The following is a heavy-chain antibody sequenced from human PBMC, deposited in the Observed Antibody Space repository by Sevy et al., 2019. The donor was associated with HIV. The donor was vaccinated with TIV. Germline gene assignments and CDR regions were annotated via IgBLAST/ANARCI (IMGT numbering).Heavy chain of an antibody. Sequence: GGSLRLSCAASGFTFSSYAMHWVRQAPGKGLEWVAVISYDGSNKYYADSVKGRFTISRDNSKNTLYLQMNSLRAEDTAMYYCARGSRAAAGDFDYWGQGTLVTVSS. CDR2: ISYDGSNK. V-gene: IGHV3-30-3*01. CDR1: GFTFSSYA. J-gene: IGHJ4*02. D-gene: IGHD6-13*01. CDR3: ARGSRAAAGDFDY.